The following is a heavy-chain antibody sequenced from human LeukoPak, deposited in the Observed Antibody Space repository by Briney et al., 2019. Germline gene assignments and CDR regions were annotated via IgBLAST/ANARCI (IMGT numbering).Heavy chain of an antibody. V-gene: IGHV3-21*06. CDR2: TDTSGRYV. D-gene: IGHD3-10*01. J-gene: IGHJ3*02. CDR3: ARGRSITLLRGVAMSDGFDI. Sequence: TGGSLRLSCAASGFTFSNYGMNWVRQAPGKGLEWVSFTDTSGRYVYYGDSVKGRFTISRDNAKNLLFLQMNGLRAEDTALYYCARGRSITLLRGVAMSDGFDIWGQGAMVAVSS. CDR1: GFTFSNYG.